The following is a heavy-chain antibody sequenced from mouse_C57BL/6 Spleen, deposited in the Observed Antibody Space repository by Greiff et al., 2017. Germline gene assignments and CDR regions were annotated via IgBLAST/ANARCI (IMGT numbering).Heavy chain of an antibody. CDR2: IDPENGDT. Sequence: EVQLKESGAELVRPGASVKLSCTASGFNIKDDYMHWVKQRPEQGLEWIGWIDPENGDTEYASKFQGKATITADTSSNTADLQLSSLTSEDTAVYYCTRRYYGSVDYWGQGTTLTVSS. J-gene: IGHJ2*01. D-gene: IGHD1-1*01. CDR3: TRRYYGSVDY. V-gene: IGHV14-4*01. CDR1: GFNIKDDY.